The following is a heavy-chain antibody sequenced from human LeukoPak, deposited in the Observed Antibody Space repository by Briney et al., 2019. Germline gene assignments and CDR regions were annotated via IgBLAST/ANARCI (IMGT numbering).Heavy chain of an antibody. V-gene: IGHV4-39*01. Sequence: PSETLSLTCTVSGGSISSSSYYWGWIRQPPGKGLEWIGSIYYSGSTYYNPSLKSRVTISVDTSKNQFSLKLSSVTAADTAVYYSARRGGSSWYIPYNWFDPWGQGTLVNVSS. D-gene: IGHD6-13*01. CDR1: GGSISSSSYY. CDR3: ARRGGSSWYIPYNWFDP. J-gene: IGHJ5*02. CDR2: IYYSGST.